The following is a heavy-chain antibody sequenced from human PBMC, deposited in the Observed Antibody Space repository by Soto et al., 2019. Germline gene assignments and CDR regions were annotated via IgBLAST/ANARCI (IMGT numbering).Heavy chain of an antibody. J-gene: IGHJ6*02. D-gene: IGHD3-10*01. V-gene: IGHV4-34*01. CDR3: ARGGGSGFYYYYYGMDV. CDR2: INHSGST. CDR1: GGSFSGYY. Sequence: PSETLSLTCAVYGGSFSGYYWSWIRQPPGKGLERIGEINHSGSTNYNPSLKSRVTISVDTSKNQFSLKLSSVTAADTAVYYCARGGGSGFYYYYYGMDVWGQGTTVTVSS.